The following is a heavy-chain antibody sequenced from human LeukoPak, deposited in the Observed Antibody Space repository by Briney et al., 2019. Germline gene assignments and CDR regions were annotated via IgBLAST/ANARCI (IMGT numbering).Heavy chain of an antibody. J-gene: IGHJ4*02. CDR1: GGSISSSSSY. CDR2: IYHSGST. CDR3: ARVRRYYDSSGPVYYFDY. V-gene: IGHV4-39*07. D-gene: IGHD3-22*01. Sequence: SETLSLTCTVSGGSISSSSSYWGWIRQPPGKGLEWIGSIYHSGSTYYNPSLKSRVTISVDTSKNQFSLKLSSVTAADTAVYYCARVRRYYDSSGPVYYFDYWGQGTLVTVSS.